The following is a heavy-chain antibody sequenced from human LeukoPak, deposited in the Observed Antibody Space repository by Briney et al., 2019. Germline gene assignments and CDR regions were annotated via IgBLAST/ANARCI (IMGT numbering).Heavy chain of an antibody. CDR3: ARGSSGWTSPFDY. Sequence: GGSLRLSCAASGFTFSSYSMNWVRQAPGKGLEWVSSISSSSSYIYYADSVKGRFTISRDNAKNSLYLQMNSLRADDTAVYYCARGSSGWTSPFDYWGQGTLVTVSS. D-gene: IGHD6-19*01. CDR2: ISSSSSYI. J-gene: IGHJ4*02. CDR1: GFTFSSYS. V-gene: IGHV3-21*01.